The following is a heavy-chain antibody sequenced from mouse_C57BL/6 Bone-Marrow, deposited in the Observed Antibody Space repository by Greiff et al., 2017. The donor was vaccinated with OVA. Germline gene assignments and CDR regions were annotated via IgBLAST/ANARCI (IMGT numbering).Heavy chain of an antibody. CDR3: ARPSYDYDAWFAY. CDR2: IYPSDSET. J-gene: IGHJ3*01. Sequence: QVQLQQPGAELVRPGSSVKLSCKASGYTFTSYWMDWVKQRPGQGLEWIGNIYPSDSETHYNQKFKDKATLTVDKSSSTAYMQLSSLTSEDSAVYDCARPSYDYDAWFAYWGQGTLVTVSA. CDR1: GYTFTSYW. D-gene: IGHD2-4*01. V-gene: IGHV1-61*01.